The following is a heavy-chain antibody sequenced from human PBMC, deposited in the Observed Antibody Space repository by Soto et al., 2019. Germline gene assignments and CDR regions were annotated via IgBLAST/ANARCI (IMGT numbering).Heavy chain of an antibody. J-gene: IGHJ4*02. CDR3: ASFGSGGADY. Sequence: GESLKISCRTSGYIFSTYWIGWVRQTPEKGLEWMGLIYPGDSDTRRNPSLQGQVTISANKSITTAYLHWRSLKASDTGIYYCASFGSGGADYWGQGTPVTVSS. D-gene: IGHD3-10*01. CDR2: IYPGDSDT. CDR1: GYIFSTYW. V-gene: IGHV5-51*01.